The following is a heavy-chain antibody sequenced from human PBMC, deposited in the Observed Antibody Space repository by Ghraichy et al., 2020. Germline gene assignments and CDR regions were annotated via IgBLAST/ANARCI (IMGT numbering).Heavy chain of an antibody. D-gene: IGHD3-22*01. CDR2: ISGGGGNT. J-gene: IGHJ6*03. Sequence: GSLRLSCAASGFTFSSYAMSWVRQAPGKGLEWVSGISGGGGNTFYADSVKGRFTISRDISKNTLFLQMNSLRAEDTAVYYCARGADSSGYYNYYYYMDVWGKGTTVTVSS. V-gene: IGHV3-23*01. CDR1: GFTFSSYA. CDR3: ARGADSSGYYNYYYYMDV.